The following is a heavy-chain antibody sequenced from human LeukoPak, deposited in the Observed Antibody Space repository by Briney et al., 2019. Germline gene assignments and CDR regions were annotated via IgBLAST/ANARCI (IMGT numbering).Heavy chain of an antibody. V-gene: IGHV1-46*01. D-gene: IGHD3-10*01. CDR3: ARRGGDRGFDY. J-gene: IGHJ4*02. CDR2: INPSGGST. CDR1: GYTFTSYY. Sequence: ASVKVSCKAFGYTFTSYYMHWVRQAPGQGLEWMGIINPSGGSTSYAQKFQGRVTMTRDTSTSTVYMELSSLRSEDTAVYYCARRGGDRGFDYWGQGTLVTVSS.